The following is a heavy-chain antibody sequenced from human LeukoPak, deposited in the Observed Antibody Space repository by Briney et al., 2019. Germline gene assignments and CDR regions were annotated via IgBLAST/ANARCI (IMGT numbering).Heavy chain of an antibody. CDR3: ASAYCDIACATPGFGH. CDR1: RYKFVNYW. CDR2: IYPGDSDT. Sequence: PGESLKISCQASRYKFVNYWIGWVRQMPGKGLEWMGIIYPGDSDTRYSPSFQGQVTMSADKSVNTAYLQWRSLKTSYTAIYYCASAYCDIACATPGFGHWGQGTPVTVSS. D-gene: IGHD3-9*01. J-gene: IGHJ4*02. V-gene: IGHV5-51*01.